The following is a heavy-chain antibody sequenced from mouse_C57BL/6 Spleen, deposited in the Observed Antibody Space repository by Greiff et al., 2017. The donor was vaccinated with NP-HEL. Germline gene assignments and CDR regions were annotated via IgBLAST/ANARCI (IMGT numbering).Heavy chain of an antibody. Sequence: QVQLQQSGAELVKPGASVKISCKASGYAFSSYWMNWVKQRPGKGLEWIGQIYPGDGDTNYNGKFKGKATLTADKSSSTAYMQRSSLTSEDSAVYFCARRSSYRAMDYWGQGTSVTVSS. CDR1: GYAFSSYW. CDR2: IYPGDGDT. D-gene: IGHD1-1*01. CDR3: ARRSSYRAMDY. J-gene: IGHJ4*01. V-gene: IGHV1-80*01.